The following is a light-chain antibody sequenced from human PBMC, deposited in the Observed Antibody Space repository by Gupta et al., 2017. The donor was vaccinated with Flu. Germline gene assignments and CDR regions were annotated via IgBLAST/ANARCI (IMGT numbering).Light chain of an antibody. CDR2: DVS. Sequence: QSALTQPASVSGSPGPSITISCTGTSSDVGGSNYVSWYQHYPGKAPKLMIYDVSNRPSGVSSRFSGSKSGNTASLTISGLQPEDETDYYCSSYTSTSTFYVFGTGTKVTVL. CDR3: SSYTSTSTFYV. V-gene: IGLV2-14*03. CDR1: SSDVGGSNY. J-gene: IGLJ1*01.